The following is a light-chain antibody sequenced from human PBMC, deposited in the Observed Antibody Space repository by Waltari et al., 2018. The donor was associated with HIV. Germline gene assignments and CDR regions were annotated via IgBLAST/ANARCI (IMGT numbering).Light chain of an antibody. CDR3: CSYAGGSTL. CDR2: DVT. CDR1: SSDVGWSDY. J-gene: IGLJ2*01. Sequence: QSAPTPPPPGSGSPGQSVTLSRPRTSSDVGWSDYCSRFQQHPGKAPKLLVYDVTKRPSGVPNRFSGSKSGSTASLTISGLQAEDQGDYYCCSYAGGSTLFGGGTKLTVL. V-gene: IGLV2-11*02.